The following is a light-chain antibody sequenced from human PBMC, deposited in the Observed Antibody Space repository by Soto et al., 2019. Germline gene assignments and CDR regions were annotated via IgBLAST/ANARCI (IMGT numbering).Light chain of an antibody. Sequence: DIVMTQSPLSLPVTPGEPASISCRSSQSLLFSNGYNYLDWYLQKPGQSPQLLIYLGSTRASGVPDRFSASGSGTDFTLKISRVEAEDVGVYYRMQALQTSYTFGQGTRLEIK. CDR1: QSLLFSNGYNY. J-gene: IGKJ2*01. CDR2: LGS. CDR3: MQALQTSYT. V-gene: IGKV2-28*01.